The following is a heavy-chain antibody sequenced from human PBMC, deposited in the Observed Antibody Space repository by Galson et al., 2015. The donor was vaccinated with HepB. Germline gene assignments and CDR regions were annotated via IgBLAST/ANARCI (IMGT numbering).Heavy chain of an antibody. Sequence: SLRLSCAASGFTLSGSAMHWVRQASGRGLEWVGRIGSKANSYATAYAASVKGRFTISRDDSKNTAYMQMSSLKTEDTAVYYCTRLGDLSGYSSLWGQGTLVTVSS. J-gene: IGHJ4*02. CDR1: GFTLSGSA. D-gene: IGHD6-13*01. V-gene: IGHV3-73*01. CDR2: IGSKANSYAT. CDR3: TRLGDLSGYSSL.